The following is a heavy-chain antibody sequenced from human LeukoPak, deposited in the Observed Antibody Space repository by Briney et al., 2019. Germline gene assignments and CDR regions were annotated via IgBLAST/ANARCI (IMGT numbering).Heavy chain of an antibody. Sequence: SETLSLTCTVSGGSISNYYWSWIRQPPGKGLEWIGYIYYSGSTNYNPSLKSRVTISVDTSKNQFSLKLSSVTAADTAVYYCARLEGADYYYMDVWGKGTTVTVSS. CDR2: IYYSGST. D-gene: IGHD1-26*01. CDR1: GGSISNYY. V-gene: IGHV4-59*08. CDR3: ARLEGADYYYMDV. J-gene: IGHJ6*03.